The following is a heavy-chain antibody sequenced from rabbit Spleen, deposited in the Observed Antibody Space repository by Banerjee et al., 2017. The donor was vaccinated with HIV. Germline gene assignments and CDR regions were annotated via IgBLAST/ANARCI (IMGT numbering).Heavy chain of an antibody. V-gene: IGHV1S47*01. CDR3: VRNSGWGVSYFTL. CDR2: IDPIFGGT. CDR1: GFDFSRFG. J-gene: IGHJ4*01. Sequence: QEQLEESGGDLVQPGGSLTLSCKASGFDFSRFGVSWVRQAPGKGLEWIGYIDPIFGGTYYASWVNGRFTISSHNAQNTLFLQLNSLTVADTATYFCVRNSGWGVSYFTLWGPGTLVTVS. D-gene: IGHD4-1*01.